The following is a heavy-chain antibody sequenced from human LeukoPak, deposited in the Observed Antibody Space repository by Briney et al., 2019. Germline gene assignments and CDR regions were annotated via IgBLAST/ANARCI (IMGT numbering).Heavy chain of an antibody. V-gene: IGHV4-31*03. CDR3: ARREIKVYKFDP. J-gene: IGHJ5*02. CDR1: GGSISSGDYY. Sequence: TSESLSLTCTVSGGSISSGDYYWGWLRQQPGKGLEWIGYIYYSGTTYYNPSPKSRVTISVDTSKNQFSLKLSSVTAADTAVYYCARREIKVYKFDPWGQGTLVTVSS. CDR2: IYYSGTT. D-gene: IGHD5-24*01.